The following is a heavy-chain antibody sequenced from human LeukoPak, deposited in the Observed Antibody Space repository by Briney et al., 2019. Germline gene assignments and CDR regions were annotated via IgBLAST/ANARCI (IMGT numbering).Heavy chain of an antibody. CDR1: GFTFSSYS. D-gene: IGHD6-19*01. CDR2: ISSSSSYI. V-gene: IGHV3-21*01. CDR3: ARGSLLPIAVAGYYYYYGMDV. Sequence: PGGSLRLSCAASGFTFSSYSMNWVRQAPGKGLEWVSPISSSSSYIYYADSVKGRFTISRDNAKNSLYLQMNSLRAEDTAVYYCARGSLLPIAVAGYYYYYGMDVWGQGTTVTVSS. J-gene: IGHJ6*02.